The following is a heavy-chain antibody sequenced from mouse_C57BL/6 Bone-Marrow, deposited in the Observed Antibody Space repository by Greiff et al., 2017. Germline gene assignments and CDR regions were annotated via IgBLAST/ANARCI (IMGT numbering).Heavy chain of an antibody. Sequence: QVQLQQPGAELVRPGSSVKLSCKASGYTFTSYWMDWVKQRPGQGLEWIGNIYPSDSETHYNQKFKDKATLTVDKSSSTAYMQLSSLTSEDSAVYYCARHGYYRWYAMDYWGQGTSVTVSS. CDR2: IYPSDSET. J-gene: IGHJ4*01. V-gene: IGHV1-61*01. D-gene: IGHD2-3*01. CDR1: GYTFTSYW. CDR3: ARHGYYRWYAMDY.